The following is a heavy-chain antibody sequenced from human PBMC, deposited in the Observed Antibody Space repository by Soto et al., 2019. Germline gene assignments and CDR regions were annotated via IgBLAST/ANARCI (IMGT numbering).Heavy chain of an antibody. Sequence: GASVKVSCKASGGTFSSYAISWVRQAPGQGLEWMGGIIPIFGTANYAQKFQGRVTITADESTSTAYMELSSLRSEDTAVYYCARDKIRYCSGGSCYSVGNWFDPWGRGTLVTSPQ. CDR1: GGTFSSYA. CDR2: IIPIFGTA. CDR3: ARDKIRYCSGGSCYSVGNWFDP. J-gene: IGHJ5*02. V-gene: IGHV1-69*13. D-gene: IGHD2-15*01.